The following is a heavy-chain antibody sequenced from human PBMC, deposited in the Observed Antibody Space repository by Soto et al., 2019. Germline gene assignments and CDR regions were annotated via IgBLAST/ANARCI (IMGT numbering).Heavy chain of an antibody. V-gene: IGHV4-31*01. CDR1: GGSISSGGYY. CDR3: AGDRNRGGERGARYGIDV. J-gene: IGHJ6*02. D-gene: IGHD3-10*01. Sequence: QVQLQESGPGLVKPSQTLSLTCTVSGGSISSGGYYWSWIRQHPGKGLEWIGYIYYSGSTYYNPSLKRQVTISVDTTKNHSALKLGSVNAADTAVYYRAGDRNRGGERGARYGIDVWGQGTTVTVSS. CDR2: IYYSGST.